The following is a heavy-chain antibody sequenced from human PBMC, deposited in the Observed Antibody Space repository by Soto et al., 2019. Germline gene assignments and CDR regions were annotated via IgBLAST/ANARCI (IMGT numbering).Heavy chain of an antibody. V-gene: IGHV3-30-3*01. D-gene: IGHD3-3*01. J-gene: IGHJ3*02. Sequence: QVQLVESGGGVVQPGRSLRLSCAASGFTFSSYAMHWVRQAPGKGLEWVAVISYDGSNKYYADSVKGRFTISRDNSKNTLYLQMNILRAEDTAVYYCARVGLYYDFWSGYYPNAAFDIWGQGTMVTVSS. CDR1: GFTFSSYA. CDR3: ARVGLYYDFWSGYYPNAAFDI. CDR2: ISYDGSNK.